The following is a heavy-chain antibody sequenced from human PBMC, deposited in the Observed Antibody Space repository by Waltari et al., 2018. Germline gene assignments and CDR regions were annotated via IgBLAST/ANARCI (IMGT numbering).Heavy chain of an antibody. Sequence: EVQLVESGVGLVQPGGSLRLSCASSGFTFSSSAFSLVRQAPGKVLEWVSAISGSGVSNYDADAGKGRFTISRDNSKNTLYVQMNRLRAEDTDVYYCAKDEEYYYDSSGYYYGGAFDIWGQGTMVTVSS. V-gene: IGHV3-23*04. CDR3: AKDEEYYYDSSGYYYGGAFDI. CDR2: ISGSGVSN. CDR1: GFTFSSSA. J-gene: IGHJ3*02. D-gene: IGHD3-22*01.